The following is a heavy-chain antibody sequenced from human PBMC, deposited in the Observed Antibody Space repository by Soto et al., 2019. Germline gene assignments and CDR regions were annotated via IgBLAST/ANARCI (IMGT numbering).Heavy chain of an antibody. CDR2: IIPVFGRV. D-gene: IGHD2-2*01. Sequence: QVQLVQSGAEVKKPGSSVKVSCKASGGSFNTYAISWVRQAPGQGLEWMGGIIPVFGRVTYAQKFQGRVTXTXXDTTSTAYMELSRLRADDTAIYFCAGLSLGNCITTTCHPDYGGLGTLVTASS. CDR1: GGSFNTYA. J-gene: IGHJ4*02. CDR3: AGLSLGNCITTTCHPDY. V-gene: IGHV1-69*05.